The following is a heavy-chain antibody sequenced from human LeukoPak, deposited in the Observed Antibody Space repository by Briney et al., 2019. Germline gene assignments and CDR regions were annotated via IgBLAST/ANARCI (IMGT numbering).Heavy chain of an antibody. CDR2: IYPADSDT. D-gene: IGHD3-10*01. Sequence: PVAYLIIYCDCSGSIYSGYWIALVRHTPGKGLEFMGIIYPADSDTRYSPSFEGQLTISADESTSTAHLQWGSLKASDTGIYYCLKGMSGTYFGMDVWGQGTTVTVSS. CDR1: GSIYSGYW. CDR3: LKGMSGTYFGMDV. J-gene: IGHJ6*02. V-gene: IGHV5-51*01.